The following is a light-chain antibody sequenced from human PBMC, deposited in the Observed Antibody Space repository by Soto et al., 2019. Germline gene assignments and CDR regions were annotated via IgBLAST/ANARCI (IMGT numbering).Light chain of an antibody. CDR1: SSNIGAGYD. CDR2: EDN. J-gene: IGLJ3*02. CDR3: QSYDNNDQVV. Sequence: LTQPPSVSGAPGQRVTISCTGSSSNIGAGYDVHWYQQRPDSAPTTLIYEDNQRPSGVPDRFSGSIDASSNSASLTISGLETEDEGDYYCQSYDNNDQVVFGGGTKLTVL. V-gene: IGLV6-57*02.